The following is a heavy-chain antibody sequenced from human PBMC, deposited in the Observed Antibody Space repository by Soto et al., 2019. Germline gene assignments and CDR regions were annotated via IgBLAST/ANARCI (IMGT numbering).Heavy chain of an antibody. J-gene: IGHJ6*02. Sequence: QVQLVQSGAEVKKPGSSVKVSCKASGGTFSSYTISWVRPAPGQGLEWMGRIIPILGIANYAQKFQGRVTITEDKSTSTAYMELSSLRSEDTAVYYCARDVYYYGMDVWGQGTTVTVSS. CDR1: GGTFSSYT. V-gene: IGHV1-69*08. CDR2: IIPILGIA. CDR3: ARDVYYYGMDV.